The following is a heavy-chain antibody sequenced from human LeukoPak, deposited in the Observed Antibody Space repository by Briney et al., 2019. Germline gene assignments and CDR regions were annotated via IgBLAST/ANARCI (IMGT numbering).Heavy chain of an antibody. D-gene: IGHD1-26*01. Sequence: SVKVSCKASGGTFSSYVISWVRQAPGQGLEWMGGIIPIFGTANYAQKFQGRVTITADESTSTAYMELSSLRSEDTAVYYCARETSIVGATTEYYFDYWGQGTLVTVSS. J-gene: IGHJ4*02. CDR3: ARETSIVGATTEYYFDY. CDR2: IIPIFGTA. V-gene: IGHV1-69*13. CDR1: GGTFSSYV.